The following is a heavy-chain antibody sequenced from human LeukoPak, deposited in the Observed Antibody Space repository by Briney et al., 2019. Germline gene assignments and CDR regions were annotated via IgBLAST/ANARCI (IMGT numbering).Heavy chain of an antibody. CDR2: INPGGGST. D-gene: IGHD5-18*01. Sequence: ASVMVSCKASGYTFTSYYMHWVRQAPGQGLEWMGIINPGGGSTSYAQKFQGRVTMTRDTSTSTVHMELSSLRSEDTAVYYCARDTLSSTHRRIQLWFDPWGQGTLVTVSS. CDR3: ARDTLSSTHRRIQLWFDP. V-gene: IGHV1-46*01. CDR1: GYTFTSYY. J-gene: IGHJ5*02.